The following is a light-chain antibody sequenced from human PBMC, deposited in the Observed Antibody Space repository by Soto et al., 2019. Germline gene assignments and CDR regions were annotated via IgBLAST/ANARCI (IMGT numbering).Light chain of an antibody. CDR2: GAS. Sequence: EIVLTQSPGTLSLSPGERATLSCRASQSLSSSYLAWYQQKPGQAPRLLIYGASSRATGIPDRFSGSGSGTDFTLTISRLEPEDFAVYYCQQYDSSLRTFGQGTKVEIK. CDR1: QSLSSSY. J-gene: IGKJ1*01. V-gene: IGKV3-20*01. CDR3: QQYDSSLRT.